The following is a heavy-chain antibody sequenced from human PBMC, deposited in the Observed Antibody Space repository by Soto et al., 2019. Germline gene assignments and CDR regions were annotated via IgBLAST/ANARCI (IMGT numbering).Heavy chain of an antibody. Sequence: ASVKVSCKASGYTFTSYDINWVRQATGQGLEWMGWINPNSVNTDYAQKFQGWVTMTRNTSISTAYMELSRLRSEDTAVYYCARGASRGYDFGDWGQGSGVTVSS. V-gene: IGHV1-8*01. CDR1: GYTFTSYD. CDR3: ARGASRGYDFGD. CDR2: INPNSVNT. D-gene: IGHD5-12*01. J-gene: IGHJ4*02.